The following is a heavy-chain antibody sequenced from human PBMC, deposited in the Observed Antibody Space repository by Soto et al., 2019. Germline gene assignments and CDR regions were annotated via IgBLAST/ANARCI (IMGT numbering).Heavy chain of an antibody. D-gene: IGHD6-6*01. CDR1: GFTFDDYA. J-gene: IGHJ4*02. Sequence: PGGPLRLSCAASGFTFDDYAMHWVRQAPGKGLEWVSGISWNSGSIGYADSVKGRFTISRDNAKNSLYLQMNSLRAEDTALYYCAKEVGIAARSFDYWGQGTLVTVSS. V-gene: IGHV3-9*01. CDR3: AKEVGIAARSFDY. CDR2: ISWNSGSI.